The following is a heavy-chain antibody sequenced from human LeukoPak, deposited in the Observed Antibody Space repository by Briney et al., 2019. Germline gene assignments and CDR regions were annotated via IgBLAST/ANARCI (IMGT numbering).Heavy chain of an antibody. CDR1: AGSISLYNTYY. D-gene: IGHD6-19*01. J-gene: IGHJ5*02. CDR2: IYYSGST. V-gene: IGHV4-59*12. CDR3: ARDVSSGWKVNWFDP. Sequence: SETLSLTCTVSAGSISLYNTYYWNWIRQSPGKGLEWIGYIYYSGSTSYNPSLKSRVTISVDTFRNQFSLKLSSVTAADTAVYYCARDVSSGWKVNWFDPWGQGTLVTVSS.